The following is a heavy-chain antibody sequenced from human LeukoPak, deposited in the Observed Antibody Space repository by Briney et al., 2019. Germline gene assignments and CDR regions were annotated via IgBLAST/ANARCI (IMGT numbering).Heavy chain of an antibody. J-gene: IGHJ5*02. CDR3: ARYDHLYNWFDP. Sequence: SVKVSCKASGGTFSSYAISWVRQAPGQGLEWMGGIIPIFGTANYAQKFQGRVTITTDESTSTAYMELSGLRSEDTAVYYCARYDHLYNWFDPWGQGTLVTVSS. D-gene: IGHD3-16*01. V-gene: IGHV1-69*05. CDR1: GGTFSSYA. CDR2: IIPIFGTA.